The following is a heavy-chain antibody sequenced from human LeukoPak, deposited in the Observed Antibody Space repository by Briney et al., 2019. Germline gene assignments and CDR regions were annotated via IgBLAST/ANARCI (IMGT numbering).Heavy chain of an antibody. V-gene: IGHV4-39*07. D-gene: IGHD3-10*01. CDR1: GGSISSSSYY. CDR3: ARAVAVRWFDP. Sequence: PSETLSLTCTVSGGSISSSSYYWGWIRQPPGKGLEWIGSIYYSGSTNYNPSLKSRVTISVDTSKNQFSLKLSSVTAADTAVYYCARAVAVRWFDPWGQGTLVTVSS. J-gene: IGHJ5*02. CDR2: IYYSGST.